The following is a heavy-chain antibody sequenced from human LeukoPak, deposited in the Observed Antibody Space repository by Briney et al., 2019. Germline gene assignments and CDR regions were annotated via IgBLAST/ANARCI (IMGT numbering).Heavy chain of an antibody. D-gene: IGHD3/OR15-3a*01. J-gene: IGHJ4*02. CDR3: AREATWTAYNFDY. Sequence: QSGGSLRLSCAASGFTFSSYWVSWVRQAPGKGLEWVANIKQDGSEKYYVDSVKGRFTISRDNAKNSLYLQMNSLRADDTAVYYCAREATWTAYNFDYWGQGSLVTVSS. CDR2: IKQDGSEK. V-gene: IGHV3-7*01. CDR1: GFTFSSYW.